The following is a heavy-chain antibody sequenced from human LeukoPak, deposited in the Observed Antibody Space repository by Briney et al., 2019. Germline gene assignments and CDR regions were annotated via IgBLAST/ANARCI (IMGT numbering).Heavy chain of an antibody. CDR3: HYGGNSGVDY. CDR1: GFTFSDHY. V-gene: IGHV3-72*01. CDR2: TKNKANSYTT. D-gene: IGHD4-23*01. J-gene: IGHJ4*02. Sequence: GGALRLSCAASGFTFSDHYMDWVRQGPGKGLEWVGRTKNKANSYTTEYAASVKGRFTISRDDSKNSLYLLMNSLKTEDTAVYYCHYGGNSGVDYWGQGTLVTVSS.